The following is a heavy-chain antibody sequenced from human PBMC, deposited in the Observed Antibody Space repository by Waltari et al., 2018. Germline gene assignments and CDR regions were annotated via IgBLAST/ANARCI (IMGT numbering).Heavy chain of an antibody. V-gene: IGHV4-34*02. Sequence: QVQLQQWGAGLLKPSETLSLTCDVSGGSLSGYHWTWIRQPPGKGREGIGEINDSGRPTYNPSLESRVTVSIDTANSQFSRRVRSVTAADTAVYYCARVFGYYYYYMDVWGKGTTVTISS. CDR1: GGSLSGYH. CDR2: INDSGRP. CDR3: ARVFGYYYYYMDV. J-gene: IGHJ6*03. D-gene: IGHD3-16*01.